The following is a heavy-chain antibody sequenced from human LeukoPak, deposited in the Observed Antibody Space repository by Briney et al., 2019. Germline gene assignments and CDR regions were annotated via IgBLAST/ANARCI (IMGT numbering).Heavy chain of an antibody. CDR2: INPNSGGT. CDR3: ARGTPFGWFDP. V-gene: IGHV1-2*02. D-gene: IGHD3-10*01. J-gene: IGHJ5*02. Sequence: ASVKVSCKASGYTFTGYYMYWVRQAPGQGLEWMGWINPNSGGTNYAQKFQGRVTMTRNTSISTAYMELSSLRSEDTAVYYCARGTPFGWFDPWGQGTLVTVSS. CDR1: GYTFTGYY.